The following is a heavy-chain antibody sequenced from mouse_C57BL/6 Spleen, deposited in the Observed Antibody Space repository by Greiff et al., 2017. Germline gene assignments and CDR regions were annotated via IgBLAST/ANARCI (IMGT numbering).Heavy chain of an antibody. V-gene: IGHV1-26*01. CDR2: INPNNGGT. CDR3: ARLGDYYGSSYGWYFDV. CDR1: GYTFTDYY. J-gene: IGHJ1*03. Sequence: VQLQQSGPELVKPGASVKISCKASGYTFTDYYMNWVKQSHGKSLEWIGDINPNNGGTSYNQKFKGKATLTVDKSSSPAYMALRSLTSEDSAVYYCARLGDYYGSSYGWYFDVWGTGTTVTVAS. D-gene: IGHD1-1*01.